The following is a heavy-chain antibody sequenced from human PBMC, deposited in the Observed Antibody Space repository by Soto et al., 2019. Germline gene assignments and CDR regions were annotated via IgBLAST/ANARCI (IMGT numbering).Heavy chain of an antibody. Sequence: QVQLVQSGAEVKKPGSSVKVSCKASGGTFSSYAISWVRQAPGQGLEWMGGIIPIFGTANYAQKFQGRVTITEDESTSTADLERSSLTYADTAVYYCAGPRPIIEAAANWFDPWGQGTLVTVSS. CDR3: AGPRPIIEAAANWFDP. CDR1: GGTFSSYA. D-gene: IGHD6-13*01. J-gene: IGHJ5*02. CDR2: IIPIFGTA. V-gene: IGHV1-69*12.